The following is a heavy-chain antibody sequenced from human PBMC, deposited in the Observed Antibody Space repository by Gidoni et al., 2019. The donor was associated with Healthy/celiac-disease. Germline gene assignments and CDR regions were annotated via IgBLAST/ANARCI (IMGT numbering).Heavy chain of an antibody. CDR2: INHSGST. Sequence: QVQLQQWGAGLLKPSETLSLTCAVYGGSFSGYYWSWIHQPPGKGLEWIGEINHSGSTNYNPSLKSRVTISIDTSKNQFSLKLNSVTAADTAVYYCARGIRYCRSTSCYNYYYHAMDVWGQGTTVTVSS. V-gene: IGHV4-34*01. J-gene: IGHJ6*02. CDR1: GGSFSGYY. CDR3: ARGIRYCRSTSCYNYYYHAMDV. D-gene: IGHD2-2*02.